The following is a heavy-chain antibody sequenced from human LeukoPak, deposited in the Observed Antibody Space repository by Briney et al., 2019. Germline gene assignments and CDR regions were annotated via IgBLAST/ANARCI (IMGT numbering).Heavy chain of an antibody. J-gene: IGHJ5*01. Sequence: PSETLSLTCTVSGGSISIYYWTWIRQPPGKGLEWIGYIYYSGNTNYNPSLKSRVTMSVDTSKNQFSLKLNSVTAADTAVYYCARLSTGGTPFNWFDSWGQGGLVTVSS. CDR2: IYYSGNT. CDR3: ARLSTGGTPFNWFDS. CDR1: GGSISIYY. V-gene: IGHV4-59*08. D-gene: IGHD6-13*01.